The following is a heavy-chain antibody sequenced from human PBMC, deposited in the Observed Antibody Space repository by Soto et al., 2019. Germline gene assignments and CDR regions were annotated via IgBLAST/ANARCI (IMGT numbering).Heavy chain of an antibody. D-gene: IGHD3-10*01. V-gene: IGHV1-69*01. Sequence: QVQLVQSGPEVKKPGSSVRVSCKASGGSFPDFAVSWVRQAPGKGREWMGGIIPLSTTPNYAQRFQARVTITADVSTNTAYMDLTSLTYDDTAVYYCAITPGGSHHALYFMDIWGQGTTVTVSS. CDR3: AITPGGSHHALYFMDI. J-gene: IGHJ6*02. CDR2: IIPLSTTP. CDR1: GGSFPDFA.